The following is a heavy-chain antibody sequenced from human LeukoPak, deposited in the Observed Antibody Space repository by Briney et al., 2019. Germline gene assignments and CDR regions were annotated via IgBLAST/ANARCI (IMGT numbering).Heavy chain of an antibody. Sequence: SETLSLTCTVSGGSISGYYWSWIRQPAGKGLEWIGRMYTSGSTNYNPSLKSRVTMSVDTSKNQFSLKLSSVTAADTAVYSCARGYRNWFDPWGQGTLVTVSS. J-gene: IGHJ5*02. CDR1: GGSISGYY. CDR3: ARGYRNWFDP. D-gene: IGHD2-2*02. CDR2: MYTSGST. V-gene: IGHV4-4*07.